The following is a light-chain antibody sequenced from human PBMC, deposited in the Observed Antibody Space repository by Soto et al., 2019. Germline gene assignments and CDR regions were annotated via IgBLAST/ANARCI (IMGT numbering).Light chain of an antibody. CDR2: DVT. V-gene: IGLV2-14*01. CDR1: GSDVSDYKY. Sequence: QSALTQPASVSGSPGQSITISCTGTGSDVSDYKYVSWYQQLPGKAPKLMIYDVTNRPSGVSNRFSGSKSGNTASLTISGLQAEDEADYYCGSYTSSSTLMYVFGTGTQLTVL. CDR3: GSYTSSSTLMYV. J-gene: IGLJ1*01.